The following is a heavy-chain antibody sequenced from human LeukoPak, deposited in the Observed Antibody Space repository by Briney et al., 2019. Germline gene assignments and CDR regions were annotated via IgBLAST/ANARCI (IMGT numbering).Heavy chain of an antibody. Sequence: ASVKVSCKVSGYTLTELSMHWVRQAPGKGLEWMGGFDPEDGETIYAQKFQGRVTMTEDTSTDTAYMELSSLGSEDTAVYYCARWVTMIVVVTSDAFDIWGQGTMVTVSS. CDR1: GYTLTELS. D-gene: IGHD3-22*01. V-gene: IGHV1-24*01. CDR3: ARWVTMIVVVTSDAFDI. J-gene: IGHJ3*02. CDR2: FDPEDGET.